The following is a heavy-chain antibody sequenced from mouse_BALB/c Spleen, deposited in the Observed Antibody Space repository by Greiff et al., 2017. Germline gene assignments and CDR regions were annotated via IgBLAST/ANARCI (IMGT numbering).Heavy chain of an antibody. CDR3: ARGGDDYDY. Sequence: VQLVESGAELVRPGSSVKISCKASGYAFSSYWMNWVKQRPGQGLEWIGQIYPGDGDTNYNGKFKGKATLTADKSSSTAYMQLSSLTSEDSAVYFCARGGDDYDYWGQGTTLTVSS. CDR2: IYPGDGDT. CDR1: GYAFSSYW. J-gene: IGHJ2*01. D-gene: IGHD2-4*01. V-gene: IGHV1-80*01.